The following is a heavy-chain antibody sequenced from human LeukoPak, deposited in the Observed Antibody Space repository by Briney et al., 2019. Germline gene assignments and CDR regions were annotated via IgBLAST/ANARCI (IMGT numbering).Heavy chain of an antibody. Sequence: GGSLRLSCAASGFTFSSYWMHWVRQAPGKGLAWVSRINSDGSSTSYADSVKGRFTISRDNAKNTLHLQMNSLRAEDTAVYYCATIGWFDPWGQGTLVTVSS. V-gene: IGHV3-74*01. CDR1: GFTFSSYW. J-gene: IGHJ5*02. CDR2: INSDGSST. CDR3: ATIGWFDP.